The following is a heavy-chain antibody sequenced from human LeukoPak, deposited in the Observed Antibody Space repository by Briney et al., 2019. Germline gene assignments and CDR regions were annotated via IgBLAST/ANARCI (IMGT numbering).Heavy chain of an antibody. CDR2: MNPNSGNT. Sequence: ASVKVSCKASGYTFTSYDINWVRQATGQGLEWMGWMNPNSGNTGYAQKFQGRVTMTRNTSISTAYMELSSLRSEDTAVHYCARGLPFYDFWSGWYMDVWGKGTTVTVSS. J-gene: IGHJ6*03. V-gene: IGHV1-8*01. CDR3: ARGLPFYDFWSGWYMDV. D-gene: IGHD3-3*01. CDR1: GYTFTSYD.